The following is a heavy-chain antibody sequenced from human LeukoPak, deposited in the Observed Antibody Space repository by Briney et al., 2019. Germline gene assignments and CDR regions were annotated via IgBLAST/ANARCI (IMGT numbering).Heavy chain of an antibody. J-gene: IGHJ4*02. Sequence: GRSLRLXCAASGFTFDDYAMHWVRQAPGKGLEWVSGISWNSGSIGYADSVKGRFTISRGNAKNSLYLQMNSLRAEDMALYYCAKDASGYPRSPFDYWGQGTLVTVSS. CDR3: AKDASGYPRSPFDY. CDR2: ISWNSGSI. V-gene: IGHV3-9*03. D-gene: IGHD3-9*01. CDR1: GFTFDDYA.